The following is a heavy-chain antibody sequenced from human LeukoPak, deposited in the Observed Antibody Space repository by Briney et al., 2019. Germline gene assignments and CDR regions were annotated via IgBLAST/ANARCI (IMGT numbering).Heavy chain of an antibody. D-gene: IGHD1-26*01. CDR1: GYSFTSYW. Sequence: GESLKISCQGSGYSFTSYWIGWVRQMPGKGLKWMGIIYPGDSDARYSPSFQGQVTISADKSISTAYLQWSSLKASDTAMYYCARLTGSYYSAFDIWGQGTMVTVSS. CDR3: ARLTGSYYSAFDI. CDR2: IYPGDSDA. V-gene: IGHV5-51*01. J-gene: IGHJ3*02.